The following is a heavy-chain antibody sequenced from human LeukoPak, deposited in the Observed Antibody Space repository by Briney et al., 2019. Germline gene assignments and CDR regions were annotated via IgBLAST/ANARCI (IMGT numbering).Heavy chain of an antibody. CDR1: GASVSSSDYY. CDR3: ARLFIRDIVVVPAASIDS. V-gene: IGHV4-39*01. Sequence: SETLSLTCTVSGASVSSSDYYWGWIRQPPGKGLEWIGNIYFSGGTYYNPSLKSRATMSVDTSNNQFSLKLSSVTATDTALYYCARLFIRDIVVVPAASIDSWGQGTLVTVSS. J-gene: IGHJ4*02. CDR2: IYFSGGT. D-gene: IGHD2-2*01.